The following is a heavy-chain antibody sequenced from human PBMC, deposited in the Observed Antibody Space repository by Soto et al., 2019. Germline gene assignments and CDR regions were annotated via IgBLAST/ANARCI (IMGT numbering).Heavy chain of an antibody. D-gene: IGHD2-8*01. Sequence: EVQLVESGGGLVQPGGSLRLSCAASGFTFSSYSMTWVRQAPGKGLEWVSDISGSSSMIYYADSVKGRFTISRDNSKNSLYLQMNSLRAEDTAVYYCARDLIPRQEMLYALLGYWGQGTLVTVSS. J-gene: IGHJ4*02. CDR2: ISGSSSMI. V-gene: IGHV3-48*01. CDR1: GFTFSSYS. CDR3: ARDLIPRQEMLYALLGY.